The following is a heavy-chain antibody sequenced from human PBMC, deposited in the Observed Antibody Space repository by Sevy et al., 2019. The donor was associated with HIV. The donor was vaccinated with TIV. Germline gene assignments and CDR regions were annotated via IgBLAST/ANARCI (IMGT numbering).Heavy chain of an antibody. J-gene: IGHJ6*02. Sequence: SETLSLTCTVSGGSISSGGYYWSWIRQHPGKGLEWIGYIYYSVSTYYNPSLKSRVTISVDTSKNQFSLKLSSVTAADTAVYYCARVSHYYYGMDVWGQGTTVTVSS. CDR1: GGSISSGGYY. CDR3: ARVSHYYYGMDV. V-gene: IGHV4-31*03. CDR2: IYYSVST.